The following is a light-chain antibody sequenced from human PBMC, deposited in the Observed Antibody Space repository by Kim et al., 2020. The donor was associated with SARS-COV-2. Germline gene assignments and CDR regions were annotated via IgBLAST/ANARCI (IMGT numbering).Light chain of an antibody. CDR2: GKN. CDR3: NSRGSNDDVV. CDR1: SLRSYY. V-gene: IGLV3-19*01. J-gene: IGLJ2*01. Sequence: SSELTQDPAVSVALGQTVRITCQGDSLRSYYATWYQQKPGQAPRVDIYGKNNRPSGIPDRFSGSSSGNTASLTITGTQAGDEADYYCNSRGSNDDVVFGGGTQLTVL.